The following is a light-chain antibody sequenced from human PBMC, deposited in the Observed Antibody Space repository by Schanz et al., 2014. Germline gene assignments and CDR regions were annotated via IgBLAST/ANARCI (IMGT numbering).Light chain of an antibody. CDR1: SSDVGSYNL. Sequence: QSALTQPASVSGSPGQSITISCTGTSSDVGSYNLVSWYQQYPGKAPKLMIYEVSKRPSGVPDRFSGSKSGNTASLTVSGLQAEDEADYYCSSYAGSNNLVFGGGTKLTVL. CDR2: EVS. V-gene: IGLV2-8*01. J-gene: IGLJ2*01. CDR3: SSYAGSNNLV.